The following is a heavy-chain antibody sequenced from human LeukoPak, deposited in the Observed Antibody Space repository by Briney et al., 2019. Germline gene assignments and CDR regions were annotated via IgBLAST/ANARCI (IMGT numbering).Heavy chain of an antibody. J-gene: IGHJ4*02. D-gene: IGHD6-13*01. CDR2: ISAYNGNT. V-gene: IGHV1-18*04. Sequence: ASVKVSCKASGYTFTSYGISWVRQAPGQGLEWMGWISAYNGNTNHAQKLQGRVTMTTDTSTSTAYMELRSLRSDDTAVYYCARDHAAGTSGDYWGQGTLVTVSS. CDR3: ARDHAAGTSGDY. CDR1: GYTFTSYG.